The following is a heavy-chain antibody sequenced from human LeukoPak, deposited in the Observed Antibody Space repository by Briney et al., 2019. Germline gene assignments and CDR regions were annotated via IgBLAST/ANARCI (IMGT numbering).Heavy chain of an antibody. D-gene: IGHD3-3*01. Sequence: SETLSLTCTVSGYSISSGYYWGWIRQPPGKGLEWIGSIYHSGSTYYNPSLKSRVTISVDTSKNRFSLKLSSVTAADTAVYYCARAYYDFWSGYSDYFDYWGQGTLVTVSS. V-gene: IGHV4-38-2*02. CDR3: ARAYYDFWSGYSDYFDY. CDR1: GYSISSGYY. CDR2: IYHSGST. J-gene: IGHJ4*02.